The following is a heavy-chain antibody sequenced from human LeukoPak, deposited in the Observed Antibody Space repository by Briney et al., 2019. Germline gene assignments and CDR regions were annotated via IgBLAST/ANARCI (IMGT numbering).Heavy chain of an antibody. CDR1: AFTFSAHW. J-gene: IGHJ4*02. CDR2: IKQDGSEK. CDR3: AKRRADCSGGTCYYRRLDY. V-gene: IGHV3-7*01. Sequence: GRSLRLSCAAYAFTFSAHWTSWVRQAPGHGLDWVANIKQDGSEKNYVDSVKGRFTISRDNAQNSLYLQMNSLRAEDMAVYYCAKRRADCSGGTCYYRRLDYWGQGTLVTVSS. D-gene: IGHD2-15*01.